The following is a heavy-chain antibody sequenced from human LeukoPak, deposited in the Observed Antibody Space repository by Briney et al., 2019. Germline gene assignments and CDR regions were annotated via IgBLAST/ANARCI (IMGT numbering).Heavy chain of an antibody. Sequence: PGGSLRLSCAGSGFSFSTYALHWVRQAPGKGLEYVSGISSNGGYIYYSNSVKGRFTISRDNSKNTVYLQMGSLRAEDMAEYYCARGRKSGTYKYYFDYWGQGTLVTVSS. J-gene: IGHJ4*02. CDR3: ARGRKSGTYKYYFDY. CDR2: ISSNGGYI. D-gene: IGHD1-26*01. V-gene: IGHV3-64*01. CDR1: GFSFSTYA.